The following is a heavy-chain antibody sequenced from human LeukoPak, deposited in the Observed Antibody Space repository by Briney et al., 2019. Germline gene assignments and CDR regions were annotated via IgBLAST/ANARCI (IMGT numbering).Heavy chain of an antibody. V-gene: IGHV3-7*04. J-gene: IGHJ4*02. D-gene: IGHD1-1*01. Sequence: GGSLRLSCAASGFTFSSYAMSWVRQAPGKGLEWVANIKQDGSEKYYVDSVKGRFTISRDNAKNSLYLQMNSLRAEDTAVYYCARGGNYFDYWGQGTLVTVSS. CDR2: IKQDGSEK. CDR3: ARGGNYFDY. CDR1: GFTFSSYA.